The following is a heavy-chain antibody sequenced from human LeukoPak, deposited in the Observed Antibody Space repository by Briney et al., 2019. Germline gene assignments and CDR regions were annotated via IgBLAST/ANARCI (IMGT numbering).Heavy chain of an antibody. Sequence: SETLSLTCTVSGGSISSYYWSWIRQPAGRGLEWIGRIQTSGSTNYNPSLKSRVTMSVDTSKNKFSLKVNSVTAADTAVYYCARVGSGWSFDYWGQGTLVTVS. D-gene: IGHD6-19*01. J-gene: IGHJ4*02. CDR1: GGSISSYY. CDR3: ARVGSGWSFDY. CDR2: IQTSGST. V-gene: IGHV4-4*07.